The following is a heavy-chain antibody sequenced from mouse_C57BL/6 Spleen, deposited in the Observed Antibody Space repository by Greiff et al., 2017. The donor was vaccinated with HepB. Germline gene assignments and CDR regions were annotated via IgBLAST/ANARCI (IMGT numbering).Heavy chain of an antibody. CDR1: GFTFSDYG. D-gene: IGHD1-1*01. J-gene: IGHJ4*01. Sequence: DVMLVESGGGLVKPGGSLKLSCAASGFTFSDYGMHWVRQAPEKGLEWVAYISSGSSTIYYADTVKGRFTISRDNAKNTLFLQMTSLRSEDTAMYYCASYGSSYAMDYWGQGTSVTVSS. CDR3: ASYGSSYAMDY. CDR2: ISSGSSTI. V-gene: IGHV5-17*01.